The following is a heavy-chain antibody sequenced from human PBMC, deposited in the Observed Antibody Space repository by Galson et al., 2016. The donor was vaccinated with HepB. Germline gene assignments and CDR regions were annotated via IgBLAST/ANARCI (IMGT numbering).Heavy chain of an antibody. V-gene: IGHV1-18*01. CDR2: ISTYNGNT. CDR1: GYTFTNYG. Sequence: SVKVSCKASGYTFTNYGISWVRQAPRQGLEWMGWISTYNGNTNYAQKLQGRVTMTADTSKTTAHMELRSLRSDDTAVYYCARPVTNRYFFDYWGQGTLVTVSS. J-gene: IGHJ4*02. CDR3: ARPVTNRYFFDY. D-gene: IGHD2-2*01.